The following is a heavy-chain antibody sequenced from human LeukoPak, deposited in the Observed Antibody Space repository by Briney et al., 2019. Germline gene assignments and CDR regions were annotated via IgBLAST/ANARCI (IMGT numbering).Heavy chain of an antibody. Sequence: SGESLKISCKGSGYSFTSYWIGWARQMPGKGLEWMGIIYPGDSDTRYSPSFQGQVTISADKSISTAYLQWSSLKASDTAMYYRARGGFYYGSGAMGDNWFDPWGQGTLVTVSS. V-gene: IGHV5-51*01. CDR1: GYSFTSYW. D-gene: IGHD3-10*01. CDR2: IYPGDSDT. J-gene: IGHJ5*02. CDR3: ARGGFYYGSGAMGDNWFDP.